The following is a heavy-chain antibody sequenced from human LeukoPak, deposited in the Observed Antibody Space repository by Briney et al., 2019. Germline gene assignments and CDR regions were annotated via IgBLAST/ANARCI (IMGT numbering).Heavy chain of an antibody. CDR3: ASIFHYYGGQADV. V-gene: IGHV1-69*13. J-gene: IGHJ6*04. D-gene: IGHD4-23*01. Sequence: SVKVSCKASGGTLSSYAISWVRQAPGQGLEWMGGIIPIFGTANYAQKFQGRVTITADESTSTAYMELSSLRSEDTAVYYCASIFHYYGGQADVWGKGTTVTVSS. CDR2: IIPIFGTA. CDR1: GGTLSSYA.